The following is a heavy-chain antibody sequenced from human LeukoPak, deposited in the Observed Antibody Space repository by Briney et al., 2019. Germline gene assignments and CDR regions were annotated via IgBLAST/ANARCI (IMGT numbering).Heavy chain of an antibody. D-gene: IGHD5-18*01. Sequence: GGSLRLSCAASGFTFSSYGMYWVRQAPGKGLECVAFITYDGSEMYYADSVKGRFTIPRDNSRDTLYLQVNSLRGDDTAIYYCARNRGYTYDYDSFDPWGQGTLVTVSS. CDR1: GFTFSSYG. CDR2: ITYDGSEM. V-gene: IGHV3-30*19. J-gene: IGHJ5*02. CDR3: ARNRGYTYDYDSFDP.